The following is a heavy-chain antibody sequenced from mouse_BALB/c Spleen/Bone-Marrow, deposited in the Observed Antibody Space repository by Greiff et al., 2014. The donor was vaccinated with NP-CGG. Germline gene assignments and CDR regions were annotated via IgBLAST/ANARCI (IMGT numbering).Heavy chain of an antibody. CDR2: IYPGDGDT. CDR1: GYAFSSYW. D-gene: IGHD4-1*01. J-gene: IGHJ2*01. CDR3: ARGGRLTGYYFDY. V-gene: IGHV1-80*01. Sequence: MQLQQSGAELVRPGSSVKISCKASGYAFSSYWMNWVKQRPGQGLEWIGQIYPGDGDTNYNGNFKDKATLTTDKSSTTAYMQLSSLTSEDSAVYFCARGGRLTGYYFDYWGQGTTLTVSS.